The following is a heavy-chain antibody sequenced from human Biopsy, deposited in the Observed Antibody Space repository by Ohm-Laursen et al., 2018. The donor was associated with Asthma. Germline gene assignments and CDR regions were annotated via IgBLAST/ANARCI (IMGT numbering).Heavy chain of an antibody. CDR1: GFTFSSYW. D-gene: IGHD1-1*01. Sequence: GSLRLSCAALGFTFSSYWMHWVRQAPGKGLVWVSRINTDGRTTSYADSMKGRFTISRDNAKPYLQMNSLRDEDTAVYYCTRGGLEPFDYWGQGTLVTVSS. CDR3: TRGGLEPFDY. J-gene: IGHJ4*02. V-gene: IGHV3-74*01. CDR2: INTDGRTT.